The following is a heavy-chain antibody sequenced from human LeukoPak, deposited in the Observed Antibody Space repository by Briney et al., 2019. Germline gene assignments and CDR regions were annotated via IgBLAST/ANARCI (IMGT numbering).Heavy chain of an antibody. Sequence: PGGSLRLSCAASGFTFSSYAMHWARQAPGKGLEWVAVISYDGSNKYYADSVKGRFTISRDNSKNTLYLQMNSLRAEDTAVYYCARGFRIAARPVDYWGQGTLVTVSS. CDR1: GFTFSSYA. D-gene: IGHD6-6*01. CDR2: ISYDGSNK. V-gene: IGHV3-30-3*01. CDR3: ARGFRIAARPVDY. J-gene: IGHJ4*02.